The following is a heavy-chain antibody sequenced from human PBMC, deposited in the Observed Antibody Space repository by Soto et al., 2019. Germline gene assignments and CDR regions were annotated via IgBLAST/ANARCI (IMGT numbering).Heavy chain of an antibody. V-gene: IGHV1-69*13. CDR3: ARGRSACSSTSCYGHYYYYYGMDV. J-gene: IGHJ6*02. D-gene: IGHD2-2*01. CDR1: GGTFSSYA. Sequence: SVKVSCKASGGTFSSYAISWVRQAPGQGLEWMGGIIPIFGTANYAQKFQGRVTITADESTSTAYMELSSLRSEDTAVYYCARGRSACSSTSCYGHYYYYYGMDVWGQGTTVTSP. CDR2: IIPIFGTA.